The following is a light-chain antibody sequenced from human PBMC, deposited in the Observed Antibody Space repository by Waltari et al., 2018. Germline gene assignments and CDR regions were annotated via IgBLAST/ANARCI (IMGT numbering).Light chain of an antibody. V-gene: IGKV3-20*01. J-gene: IGKJ1*01. CDR3: QQYDTTRT. CDR2: GAT. Sequence: EVVLTQSPGTLSLSPGERATLSCRASQSVTTNQLAWYQQKPGQAPRLLTYGATSRATGIPDRFSGSGSGTDFTLTISRLEPEDFAVYYCQQYDTTRTFGPGT. CDR1: QSVTTNQ.